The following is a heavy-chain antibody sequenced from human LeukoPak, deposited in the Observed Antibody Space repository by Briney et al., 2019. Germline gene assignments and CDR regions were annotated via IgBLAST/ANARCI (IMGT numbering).Heavy chain of an antibody. CDR3: AKMRRYYYDSSGTPFDY. CDR1: GFTFSSYA. V-gene: IGHV3-23*01. D-gene: IGHD3-22*01. J-gene: IGHJ4*02. CDR2: ISGSGGST. Sequence: PGGSLRLSCAASGFTFSSYAMSWVRQAPGKGLEWVSAISGSGGSTYYADSVKGRFTISRDNSKNTLYLQMNSLRAEDTAVYYCAKMRRYYYDSSGTPFDYWGQGTLVTVSS.